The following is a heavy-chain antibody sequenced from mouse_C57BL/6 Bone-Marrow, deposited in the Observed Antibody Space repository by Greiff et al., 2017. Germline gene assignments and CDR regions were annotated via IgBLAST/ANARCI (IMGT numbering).Heavy chain of an antibody. CDR3: TRRGVRREYYFDY. J-gene: IGHJ2*01. Sequence: DVKLQESGTVLARPGASVKMSCKTSGYTFTSYWMHWVKQRPGQGLEWIGAIYPGNSDTSYNQKFKGKANLTAVTSASTAYMELSRLTNEDSAVYYCTRRGVRREYYFDYWGQGTTLTVSS. V-gene: IGHV1-5*01. CDR1: GYTFTSYW. CDR2: IYPGNSDT. D-gene: IGHD2-14*01.